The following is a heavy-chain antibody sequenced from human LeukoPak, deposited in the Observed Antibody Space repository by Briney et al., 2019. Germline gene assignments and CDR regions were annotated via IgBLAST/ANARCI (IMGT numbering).Heavy chain of an antibody. J-gene: IGHJ4*02. CDR2: ISAYNGNT. CDR1: GYTFTSYG. CDR3: ARVEWLHSSGYYLDY. D-gene: IGHD3-22*01. V-gene: IGHV1-18*01. Sequence: GASVNVSCKASGYTFTSYGISWVRRAPGQGLEWMGWISAYNGNTNYAQKLQGGVTMTTDTSTSTAYMELRSLRSDDTAVYYCARVEWLHSSGYYLDYWGQGTLVTVSS.